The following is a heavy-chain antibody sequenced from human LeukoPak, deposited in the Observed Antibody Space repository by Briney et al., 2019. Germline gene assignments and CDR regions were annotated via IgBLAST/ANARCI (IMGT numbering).Heavy chain of an antibody. CDR3: ARDQSGGSFDY. CDR2: IYSGGST. Sequence: PGGSLRLSCAASGFTVSSNYMSWVRQAPGKGLEWISVIYSGGSTYYADSVKGRFTISRDNSKNTLYLQMNSLRAEDTAVYYCARDQSGGSFDYWGQGTLVTVSS. D-gene: IGHD1-26*01. V-gene: IGHV3-53*01. CDR1: GFTVSSNY. J-gene: IGHJ4*02.